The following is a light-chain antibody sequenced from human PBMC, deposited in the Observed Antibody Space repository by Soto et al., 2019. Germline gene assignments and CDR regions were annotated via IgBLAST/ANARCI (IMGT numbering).Light chain of an antibody. CDR3: CSYAGSSTFAV. Sequence: QSVLTQPASVSGSPGQSITISCTGTSSGVGSYNLVSWYQQYPGKAPKLMIYEGSKRPSGVSNRFSGSKSGNTASLTISGLQAEDEPDYYCCSYAGSSTFAVFGGGTQLTVL. CDR1: SSGVGSYNL. V-gene: IGLV2-23*01. J-gene: IGLJ7*01. CDR2: EGS.